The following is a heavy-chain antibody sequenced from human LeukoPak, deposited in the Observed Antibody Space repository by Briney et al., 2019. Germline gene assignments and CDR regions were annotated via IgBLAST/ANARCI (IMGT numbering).Heavy chain of an antibody. J-gene: IGHJ4*02. CDR3: SRLRHLLAIDY. CDR2: ISSKDYGGTT. V-gene: IGHV3-49*04. D-gene: IGHD3-3*02. Sequence: GGSLRLSCTASGFTFGDYAMSWVRQAPGKGLAWVGFISSKDYGGTTEYAASVKGRFTISRDDSKSIAYLQMNSLKTEDTAVYYCSRLRHLLAIDYWGQGTLVTVSS. CDR1: GFTFGDYA.